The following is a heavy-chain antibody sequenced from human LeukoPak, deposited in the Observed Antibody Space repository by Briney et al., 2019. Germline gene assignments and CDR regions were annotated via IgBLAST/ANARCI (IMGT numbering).Heavy chain of an antibody. CDR3: ARDLGQYYDTSDNWFDP. D-gene: IGHD3-22*01. J-gene: IGHJ5*02. Sequence: GGSLRLSCAASGFTFSSYSMNWVRQAPGKGLEWVSYISSSSSTIYYADSVKGRFTISRDNAKNSLYLQMNSLRAEDTAVYYCARDLGQYYDTSDNWFDPWGQGTLVTVSS. CDR1: GFTFSSYS. V-gene: IGHV3-48*01. CDR2: ISSSSSTI.